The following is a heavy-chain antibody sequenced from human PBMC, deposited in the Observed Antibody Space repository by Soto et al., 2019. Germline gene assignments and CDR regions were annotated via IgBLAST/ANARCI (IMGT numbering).Heavy chain of an antibody. V-gene: IGHV1-69*01. CDR3: ARGSYDSYAGCFGRDV. J-gene: IGHJ6*04. CDR2: IIPFSGTV. D-gene: IGHD3-10*01. Sequence: QVQLVQSGAEVKKPGSSVTVSCKASGGSFMSQAISWVRQAPGQGPEWMGGIIPFSGTVTYTQMFQGRLTLTADEPTKTAYMELSSLRSEDTAVYYCARGSYDSYAGCFGRDVWGEGTTVTVSA. CDR1: GGSFMSQA.